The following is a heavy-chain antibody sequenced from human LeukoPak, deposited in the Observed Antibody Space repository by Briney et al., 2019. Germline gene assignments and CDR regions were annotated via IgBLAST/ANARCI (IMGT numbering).Heavy chain of an antibody. Sequence: GRSLRLSCTASGFTFGDYAMSWVRQAPGKGLEWVGFIRSKAYGGTTEYAASVKGRFTISRDDSTSISYLQMTRLKTGITAVYYCNRVSGSFDYWGQGELVTVSS. CDR2: IRSKAYGGTT. CDR1: GFTFGDYA. CDR3: NRVSGSFDY. V-gene: IGHV3-49*04. D-gene: IGHD1-26*01. J-gene: IGHJ4*02.